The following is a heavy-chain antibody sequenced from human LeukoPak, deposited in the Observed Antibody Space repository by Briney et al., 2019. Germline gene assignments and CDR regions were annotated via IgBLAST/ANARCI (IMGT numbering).Heavy chain of an antibody. D-gene: IGHD6-13*01. J-gene: IGHJ4*02. CDR1: GFAFGSEA. CDR3: ARGSSWYDPIDY. V-gene: IGHV3-23*01. CDR2: ISPGGGTT. Sequence: PGGSLRLSCAVSGFAFGSEAMSWVRQSPARGLEWVASISPGGGTTYYADYVKARFTISRDNSKNTLYLQMNSLRAEDTAVYYCARGSSWYDPIDYWGQGTLVTVSS.